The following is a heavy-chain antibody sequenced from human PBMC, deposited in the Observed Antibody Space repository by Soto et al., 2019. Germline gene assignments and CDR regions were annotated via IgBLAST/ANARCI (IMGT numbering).Heavy chain of an antibody. CDR2: INTNTGSP. J-gene: IGHJ6*02. Sequence: ASVKVSCKASGYTFTSYAMNWVRQAPGQGLEWMGWINTNTGSPTYAQGFTGRFVFSLDTSVSTAYLQICSLKAEDTAVYYCARVPLAGTRPYYYYGMDVWGQGTTVTVSS. V-gene: IGHV7-4-1*01. CDR3: ARVPLAGTRPYYYYGMDV. D-gene: IGHD6-19*01. CDR1: GYTFTSYA.